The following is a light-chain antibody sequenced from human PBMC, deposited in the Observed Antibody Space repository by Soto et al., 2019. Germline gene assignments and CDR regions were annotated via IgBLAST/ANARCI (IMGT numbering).Light chain of an antibody. CDR2: EVS. J-gene: IGLJ1*01. Sequence: QSVLTQPPSASASPGQSVTISCTGGSSDLGAYDYVSWYQQHPGKAPKLMIYEVSKRPSGVPDRFSGSKSGNTASLTVSGLQAEDEADYYCTSYAGSNNFNVFGPGTKVTV. V-gene: IGLV2-8*01. CDR3: TSYAGSNNFNV. CDR1: SSDLGAYDY.